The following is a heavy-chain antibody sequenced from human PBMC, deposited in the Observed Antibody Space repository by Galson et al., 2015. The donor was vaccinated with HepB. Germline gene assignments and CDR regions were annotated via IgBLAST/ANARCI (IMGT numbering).Heavy chain of an antibody. CDR3: AAEYYYDSSGYYGPGPGFDY. CDR2: ISYDGSNK. D-gene: IGHD3-22*01. Sequence: SLRLSCAASGFTFSSNAMHWVRQAPGKGLEWVAVISYDGSNKYYADSVKGRFTISRDNSKNTLYLQMNSLRAEDTAVYYCAAEYYYDSSGYYGPGPGFDYWGQGTLVTVSS. CDR1: GFTFSSNA. V-gene: IGHV3-30-3*01. J-gene: IGHJ4*02.